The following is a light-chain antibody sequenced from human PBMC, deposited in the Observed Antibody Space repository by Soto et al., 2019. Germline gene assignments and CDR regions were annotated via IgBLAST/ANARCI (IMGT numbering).Light chain of an antibody. Sequence: EIVLTQSPGTLSLSRGERATLSCRASQSVSSSYLAWYQQKPGQAPRLLIFDASFRTTGIPDRFSGSGSGTDFTLTISRLEPEDFAVYYCQQYGSLPYTFGLGTRLEI. CDR3: QQYGSLPYT. CDR2: DAS. CDR1: QSVSSSY. J-gene: IGKJ2*01. V-gene: IGKV3-20*01.